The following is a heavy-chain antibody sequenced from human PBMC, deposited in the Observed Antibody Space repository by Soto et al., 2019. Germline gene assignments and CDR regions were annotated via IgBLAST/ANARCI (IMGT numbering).Heavy chain of an antibody. CDR3: ATSPRAAMGTFYYYYGMDV. Sequence: QVQLVQSGAEVKKPGSSVKVSCKASGGTFSSYAISWVRQAPGQGLEWMGGIIPIFGTANYAQKFQGRVPITADKSTSTAYMELSSLRSEDTAVYYCATSPRAAMGTFYYYYGMDVWGQGTTVTVSS. V-gene: IGHV1-69*06. CDR1: GGTFSSYA. D-gene: IGHD5-18*01. CDR2: IIPIFGTA. J-gene: IGHJ6*02.